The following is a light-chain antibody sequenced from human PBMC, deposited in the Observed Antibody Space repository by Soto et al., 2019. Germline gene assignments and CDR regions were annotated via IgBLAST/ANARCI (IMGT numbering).Light chain of an antibody. CDR1: SSDVGFSNF. Sequence: QSVLTQPASVSGSPGQSITISCTGTSSDVGFSNFISWYQQHPGKAPKLLISDVIDRPSGVSDRFSGSKSGNTASLTISGLQAEDEADYHCSSFTSTNTDVFGTGTKVTVL. J-gene: IGLJ1*01. V-gene: IGLV2-14*03. CDR3: SSFTSTNTDV. CDR2: DVI.